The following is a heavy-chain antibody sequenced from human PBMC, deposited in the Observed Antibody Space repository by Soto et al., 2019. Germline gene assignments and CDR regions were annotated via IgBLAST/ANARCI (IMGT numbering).Heavy chain of an antibody. CDR3: ARDLNGHSSSWYFYYYGMDV. CDR1: GFTFSGYS. D-gene: IGHD6-13*01. V-gene: IGHV3-48*01. J-gene: IGHJ6*02. Sequence: GGSLRLSCAASGFTFSGYSMNWVRQAAGKGLEWISFISPSSNTIYYADSVKGRFTISRENAKNSLYLQMNSLRAEDTAVYYCARDLNGHSSSWYFYYYGMDVWGQGTTVTVSS. CDR2: ISPSSNTI.